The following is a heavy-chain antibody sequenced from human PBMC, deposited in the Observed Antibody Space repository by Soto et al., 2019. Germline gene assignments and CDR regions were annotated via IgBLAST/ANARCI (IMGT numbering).Heavy chain of an antibody. CDR1: GYTFTSPT. CDR3: ATSSFTAVDY. V-gene: IGHV1-3*01. Sequence: QVQLVQSGPEVKKPGASVKVSCRASGYTFTSPTIHWVRQGPGQRLEWMAWINVNNDNTKYSHKFQGRVTLTIDTSANTVYMELSSLRSEDTAVDYRATSSFTAVDYWGQGTLVSVSS. D-gene: IGHD5-18*01. J-gene: IGHJ4*02. CDR2: INVNNDNT.